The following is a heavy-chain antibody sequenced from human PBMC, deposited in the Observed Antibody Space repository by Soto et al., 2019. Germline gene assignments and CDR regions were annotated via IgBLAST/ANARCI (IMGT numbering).Heavy chain of an antibody. CDR1: GGSISSGDYY. V-gene: IGHV4-30-4*01. D-gene: IGHD3-10*01. CDR2: IYYSGST. J-gene: IGHJ4*02. Sequence: QVQLQESGPGLVKPSQTLSLTCTVSGGSISSGDYYWSWIRQPPGKGLEWIGYIYYSGSTYYNPSLKCRVTISVDTSKNQFSLKLSSVTAADTAVYYCARGLLWFGELLQGVDYWGQGTLVTVSS. CDR3: ARGLLWFGELLQGVDY.